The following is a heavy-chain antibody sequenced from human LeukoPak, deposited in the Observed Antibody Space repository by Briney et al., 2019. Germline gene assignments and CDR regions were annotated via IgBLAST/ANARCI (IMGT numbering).Heavy chain of an antibody. J-gene: IGHJ4*02. CDR2: IYPGESET. CDR3: ARHLSDYNSPDFAGFDY. V-gene: IGHV5-51*01. Sequence: GESLKISCKGSGYSFTNYWIGWVRQMPGKGLEWMGIIYPGESETRYSPSFQGQVTISADKSISTAYLQWSSLKASDTAKYYCARHLSDYNSPDFAGFDYWGQGTLVTVSS. CDR1: GYSFTNYW. D-gene: IGHD2-21*02.